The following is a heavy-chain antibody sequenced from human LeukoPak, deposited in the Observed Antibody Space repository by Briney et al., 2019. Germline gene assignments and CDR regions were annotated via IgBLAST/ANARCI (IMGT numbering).Heavy chain of an antibody. CDR2: ISSSSSTI. Sequence: LSLTCAASGFTFSSYNMNWVRQAPGKGLEWVSYISSSSSTIYYADSVKGRFTISRDNAKNSLYLQMNSLRDEDTAVYYCAREYSSSSGSVSDYWGQGTLVTVSS. CDR1: GFTFSSYN. J-gene: IGHJ4*02. CDR3: AREYSSSSGSVSDY. D-gene: IGHD6-6*01. V-gene: IGHV3-48*02.